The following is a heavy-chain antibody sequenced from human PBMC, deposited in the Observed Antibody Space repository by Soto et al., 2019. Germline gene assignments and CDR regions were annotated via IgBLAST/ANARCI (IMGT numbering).Heavy chain of an antibody. CDR1: GYTFTSFD. V-gene: IGHV1-8*01. D-gene: IGHD6-6*01. Sequence: QVQLVQSGAEVREPGASVKVSCKASGYTFTSFDINWVRQASGQGIEWMGWMKPTSGDTGSGQKFQGRVALTRDTSTSTAYMELSGLKSEDTAVYYCVALARWGQGTLVTVSS. CDR3: VALAR. CDR2: MKPTSGDT. J-gene: IGHJ4*02.